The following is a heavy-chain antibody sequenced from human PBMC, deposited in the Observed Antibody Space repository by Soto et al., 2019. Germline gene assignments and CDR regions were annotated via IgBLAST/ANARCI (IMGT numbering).Heavy chain of an antibody. CDR1: GFTFSSYA. V-gene: IGHV3-23*01. J-gene: IGHJ1*01. CDR2: INKSGGTT. Sequence: PWGSLRLSCAASGFTFSSYAMSWFLQAPGKGRQWVSDINKSGGTTYYADSVEGRFTISRDNSNNTLYLQMNSLTAEDTAFYYCARYYYDRLARYLQHWGRGTLVTVSS. CDR3: ARYYYDRLARYLQH. D-gene: IGHD3-22*01.